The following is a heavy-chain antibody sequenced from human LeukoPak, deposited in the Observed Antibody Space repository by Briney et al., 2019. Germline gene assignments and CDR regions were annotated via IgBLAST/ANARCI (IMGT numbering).Heavy chain of an antibody. D-gene: IGHD3-22*01. CDR3: ARLSHNYYDSWSGAFDI. V-gene: IGHV4-38-2*02. J-gene: IGHJ3*02. CDR2: IYHSGST. CDR1: GYSISSGYY. Sequence: PSETLSLTCTVSGYSISSGYYWGWIRQPPGKGLEWIGSIYHSGSTYYNPSLKSRVTISVDTSKNQFSLKLSSVTAADTAVYYCARLSHNYYDSWSGAFDIWGQGTMVTVSS.